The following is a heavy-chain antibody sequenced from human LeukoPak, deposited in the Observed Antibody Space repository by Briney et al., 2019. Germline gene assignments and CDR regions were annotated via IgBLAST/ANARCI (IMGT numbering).Heavy chain of an antibody. CDR1: GFTFSSYA. Sequence: GGSLRLSCAASGFTFSSYAMHWVRQAPGKGLEYVSAISSNGGSTYYANSVKGRFTISRDNSKNTLYLQMGSLRAEDMAVYYCAREDYGTGKFDYWGQGTLVIVSS. J-gene: IGHJ4*02. CDR3: AREDYGTGKFDY. D-gene: IGHD4-17*01. CDR2: ISSNGGST. V-gene: IGHV3-64*01.